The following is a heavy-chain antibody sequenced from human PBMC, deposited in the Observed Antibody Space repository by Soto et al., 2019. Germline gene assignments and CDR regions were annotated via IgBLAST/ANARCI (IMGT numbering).Heavy chain of an antibody. D-gene: IGHD3-10*01. Sequence: SETLSLTCTVSGCSNSSSRYYWGWIRRPPGKGLEWIASIYYSGNAYYNPSLKSRVTISVDTSKHQISVRLSSVTAADTAVYYCARHGVSATYYKIPFAYWGQGTLVTIS. V-gene: IGHV4-39*01. J-gene: IGHJ4*02. CDR1: GCSNSSSRYY. CDR3: ARHGVSATYYKIPFAY. CDR2: IYYSGNA.